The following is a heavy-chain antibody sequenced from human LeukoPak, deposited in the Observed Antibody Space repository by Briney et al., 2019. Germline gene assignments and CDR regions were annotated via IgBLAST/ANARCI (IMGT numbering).Heavy chain of an antibody. CDR3: AKGQSSSWYRIDY. V-gene: IGHV1-8*02. CDR2: MNPNSGNT. Sequence: ASVKVSCKASGYTFTGYYMHWVRQATGQGLEWMGWMNPNSGNTGYAQKFQGRVTMTRNTSISTAYMELSSLRSEDTAVYYCAKGQSSSWYRIDYWGQGTLVTVSS. J-gene: IGHJ4*02. D-gene: IGHD6-13*01. CDR1: GYTFTGYY.